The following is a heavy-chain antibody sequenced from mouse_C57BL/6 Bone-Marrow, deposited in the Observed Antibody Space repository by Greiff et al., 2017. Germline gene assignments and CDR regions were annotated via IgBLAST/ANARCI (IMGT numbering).Heavy chain of an antibody. V-gene: IGHV7-3*01. Sequence: EVMLVESGGGLVQPGGSLSLSCAASGFTFTDYYMSWVRQPPGKALEWLGFIRNKANGYTTEYSASVKGRFTISRDNSQSILYLQMNALRAEDSATYYCARSSRQLRLPFDYWGQGTTLTVSS. D-gene: IGHD3-2*02. CDR2: IRNKANGYTT. CDR3: ARSSRQLRLPFDY. CDR1: GFTFTDYY. J-gene: IGHJ2*01.